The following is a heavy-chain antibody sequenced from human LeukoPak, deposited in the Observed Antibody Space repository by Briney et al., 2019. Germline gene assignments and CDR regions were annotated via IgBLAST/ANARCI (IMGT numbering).Heavy chain of an antibody. CDR2: ISGSGGST. J-gene: IGHJ4*02. Sequence: GGSLRLSCAAYGFTFSSFGMSWVRQAPGKGLEWVSAISGSGGSTYYADSVKGRFTISRDNSKNTLYLQMNSLRAEDTAVYYCAKTLWFGYYFDYWGQGTLVTVSS. V-gene: IGHV3-23*01. D-gene: IGHD3-10*01. CDR3: AKTLWFGYYFDY. CDR1: GFTFSSFG.